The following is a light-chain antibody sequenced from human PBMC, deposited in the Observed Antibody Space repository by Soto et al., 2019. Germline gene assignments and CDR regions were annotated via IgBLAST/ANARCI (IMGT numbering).Light chain of an antibody. CDR2: AES. CDR3: QQYYSYPQ. CDR1: QGISSY. Sequence: AIRMTQSPSSLSASTGDRVTITCRASQGISSYLAWYQQKPGKAPKLLIYAESTLQSGVPSRFSGSGSGTDFTLTISCLQSEDFATYYCQQYYSYPQFGQGTKVDIK. J-gene: IGKJ1*01. V-gene: IGKV1-8*01.